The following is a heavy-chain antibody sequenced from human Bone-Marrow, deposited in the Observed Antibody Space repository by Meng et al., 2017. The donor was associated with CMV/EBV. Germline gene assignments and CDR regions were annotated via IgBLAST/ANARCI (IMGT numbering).Heavy chain of an antibody. CDR3: ARQNTVVTPFDY. D-gene: IGHD4-23*01. CDR1: GYTFTSYG. CDR2: ISTYNGNT. V-gene: IGHV1-18*01. J-gene: IGHJ4*02. Sequence: ASVKVSCKTSGYTFTSYGISWVRQAPGQGLEWMGWISTYNGNTNYAQKLQGRVTMTTDTFTNTAYMELRSLRSDDTALYYCARQNTVVTPFDYWSQGTLVTVSS.